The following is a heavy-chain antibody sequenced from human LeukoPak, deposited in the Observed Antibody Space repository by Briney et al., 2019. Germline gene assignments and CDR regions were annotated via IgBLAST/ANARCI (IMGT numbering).Heavy chain of an antibody. CDR3: ARDLSGVTGYTYGRGIDY. Sequence: GGSLRLSCAASGFTFTNCWMSWVRQAPGKGLELVANIKQDRSEKYYVDSVKGRSTISRDNAKNSLYLQMNSLRAEDTAVYYCARDLSGVTGYTYGRGIDYWGQGTLVTVSS. CDR2: IKQDRSEK. D-gene: IGHD5-18*01. V-gene: IGHV3-7*01. CDR1: GFTFTNCW. J-gene: IGHJ4*02.